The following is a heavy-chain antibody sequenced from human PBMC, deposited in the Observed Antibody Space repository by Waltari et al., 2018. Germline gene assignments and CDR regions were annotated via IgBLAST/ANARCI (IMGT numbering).Heavy chain of an antibody. CDR2: SYPGDSDT. J-gene: IGHJ6*03. CDR3: ARHGDQNDYGDNKPSYYYYYYMDV. V-gene: IGHV5-51*01. Sequence: EVQLVQSGAEVKKPGESLKISCKGSGYSFTSYWIGWVRQMPGKGLEWMGISYPGDSDTRYSPSFQGQVTSSADKSISTAYLQWSSLKASDTAMYYCARHGDQNDYGDNKPSYYYYYYMDVWGKGTTVTVSS. D-gene: IGHD4-17*01. CDR1: GYSFTSYW.